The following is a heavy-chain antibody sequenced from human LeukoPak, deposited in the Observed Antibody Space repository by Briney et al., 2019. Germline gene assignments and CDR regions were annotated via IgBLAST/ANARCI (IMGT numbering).Heavy chain of an antibody. CDR2: IKQDGSEK. CDR1: GF. CDR3: ARELYYDFWSGPKNFDY. D-gene: IGHD3-3*01. V-gene: IGHV3-7*03. J-gene: IGHJ4*02. Sequence: GGSLRLSCAASGFIHWARQAPGKGLEWVANIKQDGSEKYYVDSVKGRFTISRDNAKNSLYLQMNSLRAEDTAVYYCARELYYDFWSGPKNFDYWGQGTLVTVSS.